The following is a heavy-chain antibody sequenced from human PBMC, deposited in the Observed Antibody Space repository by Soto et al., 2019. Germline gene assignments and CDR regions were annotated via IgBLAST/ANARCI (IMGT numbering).Heavy chain of an antibody. CDR3: XXXXVGYYYGMXX. V-gene: IGHV1-69*01. CDR1: GGTFSSYA. D-gene: IGHD1-26*01. CDR2: IIPIFGTA. Sequence: QVQLVQSGAEVKKPGSSVKVSCKASGGTFSSYAISWVRQAPGQGLEWMGGIIPIFGTANYAQKFQGRVTITADESTSTAYMELSSLRSEDXXXXXXXXXXVGYYYGMXXXGQGT. J-gene: IGHJ6*02.